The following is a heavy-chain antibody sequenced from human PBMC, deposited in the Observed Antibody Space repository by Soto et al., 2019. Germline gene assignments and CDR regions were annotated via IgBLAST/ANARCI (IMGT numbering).Heavy chain of an antibody. V-gene: IGHV3-23*01. J-gene: IGHJ4*02. CDR1: GFTFSSYA. Sequence: GGSVRLSCAASGFTFSSYAMSWVRQAPGKGLEWVSAISGSGGSTYYADSVKGRFTISRDNSKNTLYLQMNSLRAEDTAVYYCAKSDISGGSYPSYSDYWGQGTLVPVSS. D-gene: IGHD2-15*01. CDR2: ISGSGGST. CDR3: AKSDISGGSYPSYSDY.